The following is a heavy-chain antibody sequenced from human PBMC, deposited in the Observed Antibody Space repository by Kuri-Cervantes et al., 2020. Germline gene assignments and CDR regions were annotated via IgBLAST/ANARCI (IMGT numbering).Heavy chain of an antibody. CDR2: IYSGGST. Sequence: GESLKISCEASGFTVSSNYMGWVRQAPGKGLEWVSVIYSGGSTYYADSVKSRFTISRDNSKNTLYLQMNSLRAEDTAVYYCARELEGYPYGMDVWGQGTTVTVSS. V-gene: IGHV3-53*01. D-gene: IGHD3-3*01. CDR3: ARELEGYPYGMDV. J-gene: IGHJ6*02. CDR1: GFTVSSNY.